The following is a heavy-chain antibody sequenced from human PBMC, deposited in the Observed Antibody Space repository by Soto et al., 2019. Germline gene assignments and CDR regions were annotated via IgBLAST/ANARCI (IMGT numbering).Heavy chain of an antibody. J-gene: IGHJ4*02. CDR1: GFTFSSYG. Sequence: QVQLVESGGGVVQPGRSLRLSCAASGFTFSSYGMHWVRQAPGKGLEWVAVIWYDGSNKYYADSVKGRFTISRDNSKNTLYLQMNSLRAEDTAVYYCARDRGGSYRCPFYRYFDYWGQGTLVTVSS. CDR2: IWYDGSNK. CDR3: ARDRGGSYRCPFYRYFDY. V-gene: IGHV3-33*01. D-gene: IGHD3-16*02.